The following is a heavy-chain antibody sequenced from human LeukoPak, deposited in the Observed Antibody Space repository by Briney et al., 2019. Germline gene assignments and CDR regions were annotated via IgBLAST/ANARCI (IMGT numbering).Heavy chain of an antibody. CDR1: GFTFNNYV. D-gene: IGHD1-26*01. V-gene: IGHV3-23*01. CDR2: ISVSGYST. CDR3: ARRVGTTTPFDY. J-gene: IGHJ4*02. Sequence: GGSLRLSCAASGFTFNNYVMSWVRQAPGKGLEWVSAISVSGYSTYYADSVKGRFTIPRDNSKNTLYLQVNSLRAEDTAIYYCARRVGTTTPFDYWGQGTLVTVSS.